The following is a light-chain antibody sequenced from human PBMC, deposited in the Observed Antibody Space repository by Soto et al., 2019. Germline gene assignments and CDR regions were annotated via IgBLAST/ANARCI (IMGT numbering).Light chain of an antibody. CDR3: QQLNSYPRT. J-gene: IGKJ1*01. Sequence: IQLTQSPSSLSASVGDRVTITCRASQGISSYLAWYQQKPGKAPKLLIYAASTLESGVPSRVIGSVSRTDSALTISSLQPEDCATYYCQQLNSYPRTFGQVTKVDIK. CDR1: QGISSY. V-gene: IGKV1-9*01. CDR2: AAS.